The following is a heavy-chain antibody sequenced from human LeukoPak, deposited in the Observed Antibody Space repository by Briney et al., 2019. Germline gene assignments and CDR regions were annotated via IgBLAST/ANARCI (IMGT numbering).Heavy chain of an antibody. CDR1: GSTLTKLS. Sequence: ASVKVSCKVSGSTLTKLSMHWVRQAPGKGLEWMGGFDPEERETIYAQKFQGRLSMTEDTSTDTAYMELSSLRFEDTAVYYCATRIAAAFEGFDPWGQGTRLTVSS. V-gene: IGHV1-24*01. D-gene: IGHD6-13*01. CDR3: ATRIAAAFEGFDP. CDR2: FDPEERET. J-gene: IGHJ5*02.